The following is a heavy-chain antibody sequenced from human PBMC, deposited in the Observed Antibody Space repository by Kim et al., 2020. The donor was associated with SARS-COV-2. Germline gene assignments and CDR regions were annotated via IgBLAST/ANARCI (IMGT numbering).Heavy chain of an antibody. D-gene: IGHD4-17*01. CDR3: AKLVYGDYGIYGMDV. J-gene: IGHJ6*02. Sequence: DSVKGRFTISRDNSKNTLYLQMNSLRAEDTAVYYCAKLVYGDYGIYGMDVWGQGTTVTVSS. V-gene: IGHV3-23*01.